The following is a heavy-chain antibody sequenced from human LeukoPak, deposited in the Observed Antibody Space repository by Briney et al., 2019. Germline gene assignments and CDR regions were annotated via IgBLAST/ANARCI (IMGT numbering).Heavy chain of an antibody. Sequence: GGSLRLSCAASGFTFSSCWMSWVRQAPGKGLEWVANIKQDGSEKYYVDSVKGRFTISRDNAKNSLYLQMNSLRAEDTAVYYCARVQDIVVVPAAGIDYWGQGTLVTVSS. J-gene: IGHJ4*02. D-gene: IGHD2-2*01. V-gene: IGHV3-7*01. CDR1: GFTFSSCW. CDR2: IKQDGSEK. CDR3: ARVQDIVVVPAAGIDY.